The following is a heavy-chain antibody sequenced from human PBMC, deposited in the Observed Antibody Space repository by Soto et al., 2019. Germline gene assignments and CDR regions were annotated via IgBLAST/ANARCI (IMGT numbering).Heavy chain of an antibody. J-gene: IGHJ6*02. V-gene: IGHV5-51*01. D-gene: IGHD6-6*01. CDR3: ATYSSSGSLGMDV. CDR2: IYPGDSDT. CDR1: GYSFTSYW. Sequence: PGESLKISCKGSGYSFTSYWIGWVRQMPGKGLERMGIIYPGDSDTRYSPSFQGQVTISADKSISTAYLQWSSLKASDTAMYYCATYSSSGSLGMDVWGQGTTVTVSS.